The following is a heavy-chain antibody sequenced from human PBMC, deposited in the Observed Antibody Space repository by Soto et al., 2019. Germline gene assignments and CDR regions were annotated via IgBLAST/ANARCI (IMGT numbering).Heavy chain of an antibody. CDR3: ARGGGGTLGFDY. J-gene: IGHJ4*02. D-gene: IGHD1-1*01. V-gene: IGHV1-18*04. CDR2: ISAYNGNT. CDR1: GYTFTTYI. Sequence: VHLVQSGGEVRKPGASVKVSCKASGYTFTTYIISWVRQAPGQGLEWMGWISAYNGNTKYAQKFQDRVTMTTDTSTITAYMELRRLRSDDTAMYYCARGGGGTLGFDYWGQGALITVSS.